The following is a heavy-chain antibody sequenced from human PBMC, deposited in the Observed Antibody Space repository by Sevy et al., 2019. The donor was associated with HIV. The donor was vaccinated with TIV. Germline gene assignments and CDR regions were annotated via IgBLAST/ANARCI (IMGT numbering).Heavy chain of an antibody. Sequence: GGSLRLSCAASGFTFTNHALHWVRQAPGKGLEWVVLISHDESDKDYANSVKGRFTISRDNSKNTLYLQMNSLTTEDTAVYYCARPRANYVDHYFFYAMDVWGQGTTVTVSS. D-gene: IGHD4-17*01. CDR1: GFTFTNHA. CDR3: ARPRANYVDHYFFYAMDV. CDR2: ISHDESDK. J-gene: IGHJ6*02. V-gene: IGHV3-30-3*01.